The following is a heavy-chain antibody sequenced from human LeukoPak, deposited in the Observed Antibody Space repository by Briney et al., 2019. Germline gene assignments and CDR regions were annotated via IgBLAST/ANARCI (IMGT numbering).Heavy chain of an antibody. J-gene: IGHJ4*02. D-gene: IGHD6-19*01. Sequence: SETLSLTCAVYGGSFSGYYWSWIRQPPGKGLEWIGEINHSGSTNYNPSLKSRVTISVDTSKNQFSLKLSSVTAADTAVYYCARGGIAVAGTVDYWGQGTLVTVSS. CDR2: INHSGST. V-gene: IGHV4-34*01. CDR3: ARGGIAVAGTVDY. CDR1: GGSFSGYY.